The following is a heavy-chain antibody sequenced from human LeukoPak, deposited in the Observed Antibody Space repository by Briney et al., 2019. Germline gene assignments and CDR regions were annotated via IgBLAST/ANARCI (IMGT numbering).Heavy chain of an antibody. D-gene: IGHD5-12*01. CDR1: GGSISSYY. V-gene: IGHV4-4*09. Sequence: SETLSLTCTVSGGSISSYYWSWLRQPPGKGLEWIGYISSSGSVNDNPSLRSRVTISVDTSKNQFFLNLSSVSAADTAVYYCARIPLGYSGAYYFDYWGQGTLVTVSP. CDR2: ISSSGSV. J-gene: IGHJ4*02. CDR3: ARIPLGYSGAYYFDY.